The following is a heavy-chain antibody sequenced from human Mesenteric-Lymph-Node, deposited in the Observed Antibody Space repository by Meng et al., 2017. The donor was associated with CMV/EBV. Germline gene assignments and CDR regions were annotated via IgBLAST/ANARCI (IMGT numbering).Heavy chain of an antibody. D-gene: IGHD5-12*01. CDR1: GYTFTSYY. J-gene: IGHJ5*02. CDR3: VGLIAGHSGRGP. Sequence: ASVKVSCKASGYTFTSYYMHWVRQAPGQGLEWMGTINPSGGSTTYAQKFQGRVTMTRDTSTNIVYMEVSSLTSEDTAVYYCVGLIAGHSGRGPWGQGTLVTVSS. V-gene: IGHV1-46*01. CDR2: INPSGGST.